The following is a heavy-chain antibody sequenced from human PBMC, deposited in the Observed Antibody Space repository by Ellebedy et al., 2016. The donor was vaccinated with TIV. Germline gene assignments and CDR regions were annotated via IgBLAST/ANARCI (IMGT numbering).Heavy chain of an antibody. J-gene: IGHJ4*02. CDR3: ARALGGGHCY. D-gene: IGHD2-21*02. V-gene: IGHV3-7*01. CDR2: LKQDGSEI. CDR1: GFTFSSYW. Sequence: GGSLRLXXVVSGFTFSSYWMSWVRQAPGKGLEWVANLKQDGSEIYYVDSVKGRFTISRDNAKNSLYLQMNSLRAEDTAVYYCARALGGGHCYWGQGTLVTVSS.